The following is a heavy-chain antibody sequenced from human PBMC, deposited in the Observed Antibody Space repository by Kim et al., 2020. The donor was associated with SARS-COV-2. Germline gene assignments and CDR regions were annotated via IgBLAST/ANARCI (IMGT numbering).Heavy chain of an antibody. J-gene: IGHJ6*02. D-gene: IGHD3-3*01. CDR2: IWYDGSNK. CDR3: ARDAKDFWSGYYKAQIYYYYGMDV. V-gene: IGHV3-33*01. CDR1: GFTFSSYG. Sequence: GGSLRLSCAASGFTFSSYGMHWVRQAPGKGLEWVAVIWYDGSNKYYADSVKGRFTISRDNSKNTLYLQMNSLRAEDTAVYYCARDAKDFWSGYYKAQIYYYYGMDVWGQGTTVTVSS.